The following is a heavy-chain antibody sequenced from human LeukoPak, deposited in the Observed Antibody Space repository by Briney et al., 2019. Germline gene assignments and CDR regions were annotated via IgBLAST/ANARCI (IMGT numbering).Heavy chain of an antibody. CDR2: IYYSGST. CDR3: ASASKHIYYYYGMDV. CDR1: GGSISSYY. J-gene: IGHJ6*02. Sequence: PSETLSLTCTVSGGSISSYYWSWIRQPPGKGLEWIGYIYYSGSTNYNPSLKSRVTISVDTSKNQFSLKLSSVTAADTAVYYCASASKHIYYYYGMDVWGQGTTVTVSS. V-gene: IGHV4-59*01.